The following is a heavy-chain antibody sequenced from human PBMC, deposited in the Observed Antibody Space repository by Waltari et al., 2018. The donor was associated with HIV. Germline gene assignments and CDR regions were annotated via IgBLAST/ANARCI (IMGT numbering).Heavy chain of an antibody. D-gene: IGHD6-19*01. CDR2: ISGSRRST. Sequence: EVQLLASGGGLVQPGGSLRLSCAASGFTFSPSAMSWVRQAPGKGLEWVSVISGSRRSTYYADSVKGRFTISRDNPKNTLYLQMNSLRAEDTAVYYCAKDILNNSGVDYWGQGTLVTVSS. CDR3: AKDILNNSGVDY. CDR1: GFTFSPSA. J-gene: IGHJ4*02. V-gene: IGHV3-23*01.